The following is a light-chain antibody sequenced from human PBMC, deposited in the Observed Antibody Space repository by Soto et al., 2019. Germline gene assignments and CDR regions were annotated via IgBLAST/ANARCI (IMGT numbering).Light chain of an antibody. Sequence: QSALTQPPSASGSPGQSVTISCTGTSSDVGGYNFVSWYQQHPGKAPKLMIYEVTKRPSGVPDRFSGSKSGNTASLTVSGLQAEDEADYYCSSYEGGYKSVFGTGTKVTV. CDR2: EVT. J-gene: IGLJ1*01. CDR1: SSDVGGYNF. V-gene: IGLV2-8*01. CDR3: SSYEGGYKSV.